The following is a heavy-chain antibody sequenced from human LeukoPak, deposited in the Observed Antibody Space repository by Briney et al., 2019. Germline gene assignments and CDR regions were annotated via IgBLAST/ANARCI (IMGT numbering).Heavy chain of an antibody. J-gene: IGHJ4*02. CDR2: ISYDGSNK. CDR3: ATDIVVVVAALRSFVDY. Sequence: PGGSLRLSCAASGFTFSSYGMHWVRQAPGKGLEWVAVISYDGSNKYYADSVKGRFTISRDNSKNTLYLQMNSLRAEDTAVYYCATDIVVVVAALRSFVDYWGQGTLVTVSS. V-gene: IGHV3-30*03. D-gene: IGHD2-15*01. CDR1: GFTFSSYG.